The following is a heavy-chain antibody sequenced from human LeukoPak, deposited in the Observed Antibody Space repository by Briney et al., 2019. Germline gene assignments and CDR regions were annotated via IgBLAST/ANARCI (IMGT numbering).Heavy chain of an antibody. V-gene: IGHV1-46*01. CDR3: ARGGVGFDF. CDR2: INPSGGSP. J-gene: IGHJ4*02. D-gene: IGHD1-26*01. CDR1: GYTFTSYY. Sequence: GASVKVSCKAFGYTFTSYYMDWVRQAPGQGLEWTGRINPSGGSPNYAQKFQGRVTMTRDTSTTTVYMELSSLRSEDTAVYYCARGGVGFDFWGRGTLVTVSS.